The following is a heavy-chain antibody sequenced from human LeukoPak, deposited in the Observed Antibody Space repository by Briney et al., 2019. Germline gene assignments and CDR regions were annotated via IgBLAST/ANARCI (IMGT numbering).Heavy chain of an antibody. V-gene: IGHV4-59*01. CDR1: GGSISSYY. D-gene: IGHD1-26*01. CDR2: IYYSGST. Sequence: SETLSLTCTVSGGSISSYYWSWIRQPPGKGLEWIGYIYYSGSTNYNPSLKSRLTISVDTSKNQLSLKLSSVTAADTAVYYCARAQSGSLYYFDYWGQGNLVTVSS. J-gene: IGHJ4*02. CDR3: ARAQSGSLYYFDY.